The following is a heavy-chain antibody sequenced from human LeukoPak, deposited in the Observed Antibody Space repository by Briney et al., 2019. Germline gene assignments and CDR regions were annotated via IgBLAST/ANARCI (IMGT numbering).Heavy chain of an antibody. CDR1: GFTFSSYS. Sequence: KPGGPLRLSCAASGFTFSSYSMNWVRQAPGKGLEWVSSISSSSSYIYYADSVKGRFTISRDNAKNSLYLQMNSLRAEDTAVYYCASRERKAAAANGSYWGQGTLVTVSS. D-gene: IGHD6-13*01. V-gene: IGHV3-21*01. CDR2: ISSSSSYI. J-gene: IGHJ4*02. CDR3: ASRERKAAAANGSY.